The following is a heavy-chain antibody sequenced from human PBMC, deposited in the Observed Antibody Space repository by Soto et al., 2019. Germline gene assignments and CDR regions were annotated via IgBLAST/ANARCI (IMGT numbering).Heavy chain of an antibody. CDR1: GGSISSSSYY. CDR2: IYYSGST. V-gene: IGHV4-39*07. Sequence: SETLSLTCTVSGGSISSSSYYWGWIHQPPGKGLEWIGSIYYSGSTYYNPSLKSRVTISVDTSKNQFSLKLSSVTAADTAVYYCARDHRGYVAAAGTYYYYYMDVWGKGTTVTVSS. J-gene: IGHJ6*03. D-gene: IGHD6-13*01. CDR3: ARDHRGYVAAAGTYYYYYMDV.